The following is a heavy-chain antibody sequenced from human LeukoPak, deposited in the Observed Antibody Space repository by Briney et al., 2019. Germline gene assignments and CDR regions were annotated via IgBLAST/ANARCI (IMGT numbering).Heavy chain of an antibody. CDR3: AKDLTVTTGSY. V-gene: IGHV3-30*18. Sequence: GGSLRLSCAASGFTFSSYGMHWVRQAPGKGMEWVAVISYDGSNKYYADSVKGRFTISRDNSKNTLYLQMNSLRAEDTAVYYCAKDLTVTTGSYWGQGTLVTVSS. D-gene: IGHD4-17*01. CDR1: GFTFSSYG. J-gene: IGHJ4*02. CDR2: ISYDGSNK.